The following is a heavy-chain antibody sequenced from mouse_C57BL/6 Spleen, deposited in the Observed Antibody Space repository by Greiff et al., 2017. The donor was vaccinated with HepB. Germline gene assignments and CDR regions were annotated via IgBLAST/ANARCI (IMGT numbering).Heavy chain of an antibody. V-gene: IGHV1-9*01. CDR3: AISGYYYGSSYAWFAY. CDR1: GYTFTGYW. Sequence: QVQLQQSGAELMKPGASVKLSCKATGYTFTGYWIEWVKQRPGHGLEWIGEILPGSGSTNYNEKFKGKATFTADTSSNTAYMQLSSLTTEDSAIYYCAISGYYYGSSYAWFAYWGQGTLVTVSA. D-gene: IGHD1-1*01. CDR2: ILPGSGST. J-gene: IGHJ3*01.